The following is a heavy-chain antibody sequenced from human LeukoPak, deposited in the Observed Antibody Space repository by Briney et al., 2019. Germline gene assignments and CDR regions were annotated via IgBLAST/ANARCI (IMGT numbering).Heavy chain of an antibody. Sequence: ASVKVSCKASGGTFSSYAISWVRQAPGQGLEWMGGIIPIFGTANYAQKFQGRVTITADESTSTAYMELSSLRSEDTAVYYCARGPVAGTSGAFDIWGQGTMVTVSS. V-gene: IGHV1-69*13. CDR3: ARGPVAGTSGAFDI. CDR2: IIPIFGTA. J-gene: IGHJ3*02. CDR1: GGTFSSYA. D-gene: IGHD6-19*01.